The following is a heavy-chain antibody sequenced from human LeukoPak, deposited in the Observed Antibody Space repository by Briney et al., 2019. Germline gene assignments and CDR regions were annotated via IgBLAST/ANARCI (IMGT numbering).Heavy chain of an antibody. CDR3: AREGYCSSTSCPNTNWFDP. V-gene: IGHV1-69*05. Sequence: SVKVSCKASRGTFSSYAISWVRQAPGQGLEWMGGIIPIFGTANYAQKFQGRVTITTDESTSTAYMELSSLRSEDTAVYYCAREGYCSSTSCPNTNWFDPWGQGTLVTVSS. CDR1: RGTFSSYA. CDR2: IIPIFGTA. J-gene: IGHJ5*02. D-gene: IGHD2-2*01.